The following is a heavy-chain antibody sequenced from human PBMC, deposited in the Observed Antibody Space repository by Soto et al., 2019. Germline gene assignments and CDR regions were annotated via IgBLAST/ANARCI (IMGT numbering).Heavy chain of an antibody. D-gene: IGHD2-15*01. V-gene: IGHV1-69*13. Sequence: GASVKVSCKASGGTFSSYAISWVRQAPGQGLEWMGGIIPIFGTANYAQKFQGRVTITADESTSTAYMELSSLRSEDTAVYYCASASSGGRCYRNCPHYYYGMDVWGHGTTVTVSS. J-gene: IGHJ6*02. CDR3: ASASSGGRCYRNCPHYYYGMDV. CDR1: GGTFSSYA. CDR2: IIPIFGTA.